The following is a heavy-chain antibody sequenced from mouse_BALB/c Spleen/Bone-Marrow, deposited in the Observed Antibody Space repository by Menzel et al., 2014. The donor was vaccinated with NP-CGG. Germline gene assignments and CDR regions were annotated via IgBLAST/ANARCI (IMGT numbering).Heavy chain of an antibody. Sequence: QVQLQQSGAELVMPGASVKMSCKASGYTFTDYWMHWVKQRPGQGLEWIGAIDTSDTYTNYNQKFKGKATLTVDESSSTAYMQLSSLTSEDSAAYFCTRGWDGYYFDYWGQGTTLTVSS. J-gene: IGHJ2*01. D-gene: IGHD4-1*01. CDR3: TRGWDGYYFDY. V-gene: IGHV1-69*01. CDR1: GYTFTDYW. CDR2: IDTSDTYT.